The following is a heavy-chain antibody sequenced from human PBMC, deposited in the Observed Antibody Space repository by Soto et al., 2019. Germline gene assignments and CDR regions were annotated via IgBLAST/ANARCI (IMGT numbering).Heavy chain of an antibody. CDR3: ARGDYDILTGYYKSYYGMDV. CDR1: GYSFTNYW. CDR2: IYPGDSDT. V-gene: IGHV5-51*01. Sequence: GESLKISCKGSGYSFTNYWIAWVRQMPGKGLEWMGIIYPGDSDTRYSPSFQGQVSISADKSISTAYLQWSSLKASDTAMYYCARGDYDILTGYYKSYYGMDVWGQGTTVTVS. D-gene: IGHD3-9*01. J-gene: IGHJ6*02.